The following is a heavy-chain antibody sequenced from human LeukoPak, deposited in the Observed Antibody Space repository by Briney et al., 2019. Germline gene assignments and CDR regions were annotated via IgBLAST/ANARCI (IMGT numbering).Heavy chain of an antibody. CDR2: IIPDGSTT. V-gene: IGHV3-74*01. D-gene: IGHD6-19*01. J-gene: IGHJ3*02. CDR1: GFTFSTYW. CDR3: VTLTSVVGEQAFDM. Sequence: GGSLSLSCAACGFTFSTYWVHGLRQAPGKGLMWVSRIIPDGSTTNHADFVKGRVTISRDNAKNTLSLQMNSLSDEDTAVYYCVTLTSVVGEQAFDMWGQGTMVAVSS.